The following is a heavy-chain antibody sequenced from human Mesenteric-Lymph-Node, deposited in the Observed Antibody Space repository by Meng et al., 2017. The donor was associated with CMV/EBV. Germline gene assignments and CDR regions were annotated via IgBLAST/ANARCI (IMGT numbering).Heavy chain of an antibody. J-gene: IGHJ4*02. V-gene: IGHV1-69*01. CDR1: GGTFSSYA. CDR2: IIPIFGTA. D-gene: IGHD6-13*01. CDR3: ASEGSLSKADYFDY. Sequence: SGGTFSSYAISWVRQAPGKGLEWMGGIIPIFGTANYAQKFQGRVTITADESTSTAYMELSSLRSEDTAVYYCASEGSLSKADYFDYWGQGTLVTVSS.